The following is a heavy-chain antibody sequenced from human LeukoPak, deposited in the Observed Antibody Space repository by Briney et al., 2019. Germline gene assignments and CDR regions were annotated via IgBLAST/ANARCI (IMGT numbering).Heavy chain of an antibody. J-gene: IGHJ2*01. Sequence: GRSLTLSCAASGFTFSNFGMHWVRQAPGKGLEWVAVIWYDASNKYYADSVKGRFTISRDNAKDTLYLQMNSLRAEDTAVYYCARGNWYFDLWGRGTLVTVSS. CDR1: GFTFSNFG. CDR3: ARGNWYFDL. V-gene: IGHV3-33*01. CDR2: IWYDASNK.